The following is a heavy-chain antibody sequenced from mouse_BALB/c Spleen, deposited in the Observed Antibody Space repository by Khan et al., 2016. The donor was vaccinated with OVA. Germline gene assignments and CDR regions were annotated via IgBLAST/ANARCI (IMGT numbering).Heavy chain of an antibody. CDR3: ARVYGVDFDY. Sequence: EVQLQESGPGLVKPSQSLYITCTVTGYSITTDYAWNWIQQFPGNKLEWMGYISYSGNTKYNPTLKSRISITRDTSKNPFFLQLKSVTTEDTARCSCARVYGVDFDYWGQGTTLTVSS. CDR2: ISYSGNT. J-gene: IGHJ2*01. V-gene: IGHV3-2*02. CDR1: GYSITTDYA. D-gene: IGHD1-1*01.